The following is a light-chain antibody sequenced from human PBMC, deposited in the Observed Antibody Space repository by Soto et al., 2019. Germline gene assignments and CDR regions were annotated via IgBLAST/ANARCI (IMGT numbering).Light chain of an antibody. CDR2: GNS. V-gene: IGLV1-40*01. J-gene: IGLJ2*01. CDR3: QSYDSSLSGHVV. Sequence: QSVLTQPPSVSGAPGRGVTISRTGSSSTFGAGYDVHWYQQLPGTAPKLLFYGNSNRPSGVPDRFSGSKSGTSASLAITGLQAEDEADYYCQSYDSSLSGHVVFGGGTKLTVL. CDR1: SSTFGAGYD.